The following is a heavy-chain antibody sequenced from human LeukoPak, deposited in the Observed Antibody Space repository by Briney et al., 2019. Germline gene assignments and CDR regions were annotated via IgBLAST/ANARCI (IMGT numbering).Heavy chain of an antibody. CDR2: IYSDGST. J-gene: IGHJ4*02. CDR3: ARNLGTVGASIYYFDY. V-gene: IGHV3-53*01. CDR1: GFIVNTYY. D-gene: IGHD1-26*01. Sequence: SGGSLRLSCAVSGFIVNTYYMSWVRQAPGKGLEWVSIIYSDGSTYYADSVKGRFTISRDTSKNTLFLQMNSLRAEDTAVYYCARNLGTVGASIYYFDYWGQGTLVTVSS.